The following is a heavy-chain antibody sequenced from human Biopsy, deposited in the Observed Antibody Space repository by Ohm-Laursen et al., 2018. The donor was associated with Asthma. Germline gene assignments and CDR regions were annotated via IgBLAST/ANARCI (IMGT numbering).Heavy chain of an antibody. Sequence: ASVKVSCKAPGGTFSNFDISWVRQAPGQGLEWLGGHDPGGGGTVNARRFQGRVTMTEDTSTDTAYMELSSLSSDDTAVYYCASDFPKDYVRYNFQFWGQGTLVTVSS. D-gene: IGHD4-17*01. CDR3: ASDFPKDYVRYNFQF. CDR1: GGTFSNFD. J-gene: IGHJ4*02. CDR2: HDPGGGGT. V-gene: IGHV1-24*01.